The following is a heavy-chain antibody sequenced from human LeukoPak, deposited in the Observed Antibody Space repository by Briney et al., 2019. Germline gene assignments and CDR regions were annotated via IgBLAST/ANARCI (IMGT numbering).Heavy chain of an antibody. V-gene: IGHV1-2*06. J-gene: IGHJ4*02. CDR3: ARAVIRGIHFDS. D-gene: IGHD3-10*01. Sequence: ASVKVSCKASGYTFTSYYIHWVRQAPGQGLEWMGRINPDIDVANYAEKFQGRVTMTRDTSISTAYMDLGSLTSDDTAVYYCARAVIRGIHFDSWGQGTLVTVSS. CDR1: GYTFTSYY. CDR2: INPDIDVA.